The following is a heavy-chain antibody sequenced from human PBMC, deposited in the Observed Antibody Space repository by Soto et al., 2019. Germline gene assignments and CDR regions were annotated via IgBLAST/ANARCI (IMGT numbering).Heavy chain of an antibody. CDR1: GFTFHDYA. CDR2: VSWNSAGL. D-gene: IGHD2-15*01. Sequence: EVQLVESGGGLVQPGRSLRLSCAASGFTFHDYAMHWVRQAPGKGPEWVSLVSWNSAGLVYADSIKGRITISRDNAKNSLYLQMYNLRTEDTAFYYCTRGYCTVGSCAFDIWGQGTMVTVSS. J-gene: IGHJ3*02. V-gene: IGHV3-9*01. CDR3: TRGYCTVGSCAFDI.